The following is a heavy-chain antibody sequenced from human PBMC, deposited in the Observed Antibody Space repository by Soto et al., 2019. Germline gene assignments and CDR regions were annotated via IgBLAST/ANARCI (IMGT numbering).Heavy chain of an antibody. CDR2: INSDGSYT. CDR3: ARSPAAAGNPFYFDY. CDR1: GFTFSSYW. Sequence: VGSLRLSCAASGFTFSSYWMNWVRQAPGKGLVWVSRINSDGSYTIYADSVKGRFTISRDNAKNTLYLQMNSLRAEDTAVYYCARSPAAAGNPFYFDYWGQRTLVTVS. V-gene: IGHV3-74*01. J-gene: IGHJ4*02. D-gene: IGHD6-13*01.